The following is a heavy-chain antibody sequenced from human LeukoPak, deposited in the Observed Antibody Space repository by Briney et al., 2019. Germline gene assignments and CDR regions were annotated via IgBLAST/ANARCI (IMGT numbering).Heavy chain of an antibody. CDR2: INHSGST. D-gene: IGHD6-13*01. CDR1: GFTFSSYS. J-gene: IGHJ4*02. Sequence: GSLRLSCAVSGFTFSSYSMNWVRQAPGKGLEWIGEINHSGSTNYNPSLKSRVTISVDTSKNQFSLKLSSVTAADTAVYYCARGGVYSSSWYTVYSYWGQGTLVTVSS. V-gene: IGHV4-34*01. CDR3: ARGGVYSSSWYTVYSY.